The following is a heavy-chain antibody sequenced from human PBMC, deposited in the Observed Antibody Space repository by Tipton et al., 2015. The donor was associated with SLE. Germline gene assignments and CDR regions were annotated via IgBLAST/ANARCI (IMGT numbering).Heavy chain of an antibody. J-gene: IGHJ4*02. CDR3: AGGTGAYFDH. D-gene: IGHD3-16*01. Sequence: SLRLSCAASGFTYSGYAMHWVRQAPGKGLEWVAFIRADGSNKDYADSVKGRFTISRDNSKNTLYLQMNRLRVEDTAVYYCAGGTGAYFDHWARERWSPSPQ. CDR1: GFTYSGYA. CDR2: IRADGSNK. V-gene: IGHV3-30*02.